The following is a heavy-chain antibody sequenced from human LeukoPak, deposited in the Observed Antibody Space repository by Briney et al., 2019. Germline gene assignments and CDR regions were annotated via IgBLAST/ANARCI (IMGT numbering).Heavy chain of an antibody. CDR3: AHAYTPSGTWGYFDY. D-gene: IGHD1-1*01. V-gene: IGHV2-5*02. Sequence: SGPTLVKPTQTLTLTCSFSGFSLSTNEVGVRWIRQPPGKALEWLAVIYWDDVKRDSPSLRSRLTVTKDTSKNQVVLTMTNVDPVDTATYYCAHAYTPSGTWGYFDYWGQGTLVTVSS. CDR1: GFSLSTNEVG. CDR2: IYWDDVK. J-gene: IGHJ4*02.